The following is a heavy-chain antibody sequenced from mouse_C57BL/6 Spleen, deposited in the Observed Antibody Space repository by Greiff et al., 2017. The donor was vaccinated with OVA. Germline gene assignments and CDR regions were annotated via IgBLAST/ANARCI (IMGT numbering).Heavy chain of an antibody. CDR1: GFNIKDDY. D-gene: IGHD1-1*01. Sequence: EVKLQESGAELVRPGASVKLSCTASGFNIKDDYMHWVKQRPEPGLEWIGWIDPENGDTEYASKFQGKATITADTSSNTAYLQLSSLTSEDTAVYYCTTRGVVGDMDYWGQGTSVTVSS. V-gene: IGHV14-4*01. J-gene: IGHJ4*01. CDR3: TTRGVVGDMDY. CDR2: IDPENGDT.